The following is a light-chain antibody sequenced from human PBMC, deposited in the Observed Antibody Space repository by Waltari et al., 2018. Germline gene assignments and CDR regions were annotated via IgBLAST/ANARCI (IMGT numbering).Light chain of an antibody. CDR3: AAWDDSLSGWV. V-gene: IGLV1-47*01. CDR2: RSD. Sequence: QSVLTQPPSASGTPGQRVTISCSGSSSNIGTNYIYWYQQLPAPAPTLLIYRSDQRPSGVPDRFSGSKSGTSASLAISGLRSEDEADYYCAAWDDSLSGWVFGGGTKLTVL. CDR1: SSNIGTNY. J-gene: IGLJ3*02.